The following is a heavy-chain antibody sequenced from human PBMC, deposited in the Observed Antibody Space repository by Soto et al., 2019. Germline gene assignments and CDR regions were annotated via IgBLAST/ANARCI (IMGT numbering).Heavy chain of an antibody. V-gene: IGHV4-59*03. Sequence: PSSTXSVTGSVPVVSIANSYVIVVRHPPGQGLECLGYILDSSITRYNPSLKSRVTISMDTSHNQLYLRLTSVTAADTDVYYCAADLPGSGSSHSGRYYYGMEVWGPATT. CDR3: AADLPGSGSSHSGRYYYGMEV. D-gene: IGHD3-10*01. J-gene: IGHJ6*02. CDR2: ILDSSIT. CDR1: VVSIANSY.